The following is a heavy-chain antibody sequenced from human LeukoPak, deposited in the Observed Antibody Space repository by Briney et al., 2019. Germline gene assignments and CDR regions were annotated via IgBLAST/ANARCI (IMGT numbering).Heavy chain of an antibody. CDR3: ARELVGATKAFDY. CDR1: GGSISSYY. Sequence: SETLSLTCTVSGGSISSYYWSWVRQPPGKGLEWIGYIYYSGSTNYNPSLKSRVTISVDTSKNQFSLKLSSVTAADTAVYYCARELVGATKAFDYWGQGTLVTVSS. D-gene: IGHD1-26*01. J-gene: IGHJ4*02. CDR2: IYYSGST. V-gene: IGHV4-59*01.